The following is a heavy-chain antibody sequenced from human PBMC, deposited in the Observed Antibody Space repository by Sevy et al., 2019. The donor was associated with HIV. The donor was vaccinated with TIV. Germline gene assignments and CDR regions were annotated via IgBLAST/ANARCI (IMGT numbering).Heavy chain of an antibody. V-gene: IGHV4-61*01. CDR2: IYYSGST. Sequence: SETLSLTCTVSGGSVSSGSYYWSWIRQPPGKGLEWIGYIYYSGSTKYNPSLKSRVTISVDTSKNQFSLKLSSVTAADTAVYYCARRTVKVGASMEKVRFPIDYWGQGTLVTVS. CDR3: ARRTVKVGASMEKVRFPIDY. J-gene: IGHJ4*02. CDR1: GGSVSSGSYY. D-gene: IGHD1-26*01.